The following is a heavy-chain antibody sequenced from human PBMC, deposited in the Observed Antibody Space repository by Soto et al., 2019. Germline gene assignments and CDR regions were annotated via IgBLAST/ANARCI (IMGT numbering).Heavy chain of an antibody. D-gene: IGHD2-15*01. CDR3: ARWVEVSLDYFDS. CDR2: IYHSGRT. Sequence: SETLSLTCTVSGGSISNGYYYWSWVRQNPGKGLEWIGQIYHSGRTYYNPSLKSRVTISVDTSKNQFSLNLSSVTAADTAVYYCARWVEVSLDYFDSWGQGTPVTVSS. CDR1: GGSISNGYYY. V-gene: IGHV4-31*03. J-gene: IGHJ4*02.